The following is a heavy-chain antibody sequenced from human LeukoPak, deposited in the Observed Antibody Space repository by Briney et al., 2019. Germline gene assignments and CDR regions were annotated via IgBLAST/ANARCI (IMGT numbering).Heavy chain of an antibody. D-gene: IGHD3-16*01. CDR3: AREGGSAFDY. CDR1: GYTFTGYY. CDR2: INAGNGNT. J-gene: IGHJ4*02. Sequence: ASVKVSCKASGYTFTGYYMHWVRQTPGQRLEWMGWINAGNGNTKYSQKFQGRVTITRDTSASTAYMELSSLRSEDTAVYYCAREGGSAFDYWGQGTLVTVSS. V-gene: IGHV1-3*01.